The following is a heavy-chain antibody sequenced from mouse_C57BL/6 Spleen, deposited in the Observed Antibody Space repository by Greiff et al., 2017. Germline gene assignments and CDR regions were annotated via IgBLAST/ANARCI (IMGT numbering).Heavy chain of an antibody. Sequence: QVQLKESGPELVKPGASVKISCKASGYAFSSSWMNWVKQRPGKGLEWIGRIYPGDGDTNYNGKFKGKATLTADKSSSTAYMQLSSLTSEDSAVYFCARSKDYDYFDYGGQGTTLTVSS. CDR3: ARSKDYDYFDY. D-gene: IGHD2-4*01. J-gene: IGHJ2*01. V-gene: IGHV1-82*01. CDR2: IYPGDGDT. CDR1: GYAFSSSW.